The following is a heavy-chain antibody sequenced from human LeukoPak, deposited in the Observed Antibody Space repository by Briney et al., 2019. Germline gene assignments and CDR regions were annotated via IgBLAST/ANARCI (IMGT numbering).Heavy chain of an antibody. CDR2: ISAYNGNT. V-gene: IGHV1-18*01. D-gene: IGHD1-26*01. Sequence: ASVKVSCKASGGTFSSYAISWVRQAPGQGLEWMGWISAYNGNTNYAQKLQGRVTMTTVTSTSTAYMELRSLRSDDTAVYYCARDLDQYSGRFGGFGHDFWGQGTLVTVSS. J-gene: IGHJ4*02. CDR3: ARDLDQYSGRFGGFGHDF. CDR1: GGTFSSYA.